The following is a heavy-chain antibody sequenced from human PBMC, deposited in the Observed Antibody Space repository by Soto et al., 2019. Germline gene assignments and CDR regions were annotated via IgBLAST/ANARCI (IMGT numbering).Heavy chain of an antibody. D-gene: IGHD1-26*01. J-gene: IGHJ4*02. CDR3: VGRSGTYLKY. Sequence: EVQLVESGGGLVQPGGSLRLSCAASGFTFSSYWMHWVRQAPGKGLVWVSRINTDGSATTYADSVQGRFTISRDNAKNTLYLQMNSLRAEDTAVYYCVGRSGTYLKYWGQGTLVTVSS. CDR1: GFTFSSYW. V-gene: IGHV3-74*01. CDR2: INTDGSAT.